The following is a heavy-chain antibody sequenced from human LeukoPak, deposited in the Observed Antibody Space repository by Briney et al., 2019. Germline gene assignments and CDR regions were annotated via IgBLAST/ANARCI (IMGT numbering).Heavy chain of an antibody. CDR3: ARSSMTTVTLDWFDP. J-gene: IGHJ5*02. Sequence: SETLSLTCTVSGGSISSSSYYWGWIRQPPGKGLEWIGSIYYSGSTYYNPSLNSRVTISVDTSKNQFSLKLSSVTAADTAVYYCARSSMTTVTLDWFDPWGQGTLVTVSS. D-gene: IGHD4-17*01. CDR2: IYYSGST. V-gene: IGHV4-39*07. CDR1: GGSISSSSYY.